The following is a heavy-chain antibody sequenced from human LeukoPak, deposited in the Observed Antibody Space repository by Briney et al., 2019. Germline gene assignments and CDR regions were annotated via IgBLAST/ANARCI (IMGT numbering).Heavy chain of an antibody. D-gene: IGHD1-26*01. Sequence: PGGSLRLSCAASGFTFSSYSRHWVRQAPGKGLEWVSSISSSSSYIYYADSMKGRFTISRDNAKNSLYLQMNSLRAEDTAVYFCAKDGWEIRLATGNWGQGTLVTVSS. CDR3: AKDGWEIRLATGN. CDR2: ISSSSSYI. CDR1: GFTFSSYS. V-gene: IGHV3-21*04. J-gene: IGHJ4*02.